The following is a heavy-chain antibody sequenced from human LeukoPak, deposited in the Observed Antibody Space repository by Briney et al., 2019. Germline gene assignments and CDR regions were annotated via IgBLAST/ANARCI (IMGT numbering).Heavy chain of an antibody. CDR3: AKIVVPAAYYFYGMDI. D-gene: IGHD2-2*01. V-gene: IGHV3-23*01. J-gene: IGHJ6*02. CDR1: GFTFSRYY. CDR2: VSGNGLKT. Sequence: GGSLRLSCAASGFTFSRYYMAWVRQTPGKGLEWVSGVSGNGLKTFYADSVKGRFTISRDNSKKTVDLQMNNPRVEDSAIFYCAKIVVPAAYYFYGMDIWGPGTTVTVSS.